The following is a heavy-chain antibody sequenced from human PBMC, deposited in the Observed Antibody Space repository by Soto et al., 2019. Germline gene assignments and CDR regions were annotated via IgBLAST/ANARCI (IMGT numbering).Heavy chain of an antibody. CDR1: GGSISSYNW. D-gene: IGHD2-15*01. J-gene: IGHJ4*02. CDR2: IFHSGSA. CDR3: ARHGGHYFDS. Sequence: QVQLQESGPGLVKPSGTLSLTCAVSGGSISSYNWWSWVRQPPGKGLQWIGEIFHSGSANYNPSLKSRVTISVYKSKNQFSLKLTSVTAADTAVYYCARHGGHYFDSWGQRTLVAVSS. V-gene: IGHV4-4*02.